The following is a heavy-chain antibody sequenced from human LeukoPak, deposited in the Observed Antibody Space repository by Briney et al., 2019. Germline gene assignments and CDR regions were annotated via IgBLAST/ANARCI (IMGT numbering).Heavy chain of an antibody. V-gene: IGHV4-61*02. Sequence: SQTLSLTCTVSVGSISSGSYYWSWIRPPAGKGLEWIGRIYTSESTNYNPSLKTRVTISLHTSKNQFSLKLSSVTAADTAVYYCARVLPGYYFDYWGQGTLVTVSS. D-gene: IGHD1-14*01. CDR3: ARVLPGYYFDY. CDR2: IYTSEST. CDR1: VGSISSGSYY. J-gene: IGHJ4*02.